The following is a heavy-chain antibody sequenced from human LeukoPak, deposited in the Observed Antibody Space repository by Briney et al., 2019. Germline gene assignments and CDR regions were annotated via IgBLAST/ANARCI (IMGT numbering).Heavy chain of an antibody. D-gene: IGHD5-18*01. CDR2: ISSSSNYI. CDR3: ARDIRLYSAPDY. V-gene: IGHV3-21*01. Sequence: GGSLRLSCAASGFTFSTNSMTWVRQAPGKGLEWVSSISSSSNYIYYADSVKGRFTISRDNAKNSLYLQMNSLRAEDTAVYYCARDIRLYSAPDYWGQGTLVTVSS. J-gene: IGHJ4*02. CDR1: GFTFSTNS.